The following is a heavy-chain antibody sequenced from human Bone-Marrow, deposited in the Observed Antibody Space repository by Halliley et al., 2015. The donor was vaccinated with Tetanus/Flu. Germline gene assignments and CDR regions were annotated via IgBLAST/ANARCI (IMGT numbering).Heavy chain of an antibody. CDR2: INPSSGNT. V-gene: IGHV1-46*01. CDR3: ARSGYRGYYYGVDV. CDR1: GYSFTSYY. Sequence: QLVRSGAEVKKPGASVKVSCKASGYSFTSYYMHWVRQAPGQGLEWMGIINPSSGNTSYAQKFQGRVIMTRDTSTSTVYMELSSLRSEDTAVYYCARSGYRGYYYGVDVWGQGMTVAVSS. D-gene: IGHD5-18*01. J-gene: IGHJ6*02.